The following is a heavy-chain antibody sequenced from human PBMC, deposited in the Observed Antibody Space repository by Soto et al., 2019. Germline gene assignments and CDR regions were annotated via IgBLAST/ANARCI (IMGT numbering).Heavy chain of an antibody. CDR3: ARDRQIGSGGANWFDP. CDR1: GYSFTSYG. CDR2: ISAYNGNT. Sequence: QVQLVQSGAEVKKPGASVKVSCKASGYSFTSYGFSWVRQAPGQGLEWLGWISAYNGNTNYAQKVQGRVTMTTDRSTNTAYMELRSVRSDDTAVYYCARDRQIGSGGANWFDPWGQGTLVTVSS. J-gene: IGHJ5*02. D-gene: IGHD3-10*01. V-gene: IGHV1-18*01.